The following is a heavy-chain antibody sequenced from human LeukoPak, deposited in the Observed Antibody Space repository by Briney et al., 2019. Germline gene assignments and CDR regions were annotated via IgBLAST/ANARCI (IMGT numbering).Heavy chain of an antibody. CDR3: ARGTYWSPLDFDY. V-gene: IGHV3-21*04. CDR1: GFTFSSYW. Sequence: GGSLRLSCAAPGFTFSSYWMHWVRQAPGKGLEWVSSISSDSSSFKYYAHSVQGRFTISRDNAQNSLYLQMNSLRAEDTAVYYCARGTYWSPLDFDYWGQGSLVTVSS. CDR2: ISSDSSSFK. J-gene: IGHJ4*02. D-gene: IGHD1-1*01.